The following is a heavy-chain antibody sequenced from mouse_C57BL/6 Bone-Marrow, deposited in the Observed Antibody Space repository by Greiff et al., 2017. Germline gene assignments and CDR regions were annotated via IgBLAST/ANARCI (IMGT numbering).Heavy chain of an antibody. CDR3: SRDGAYYYGSSYYYAMDY. Sequence: VKLMESGPGLVQPSQSLSITCTVSGFSLTSYGVHWVRQSPGKGLEWLGVIWSGGSTDNNAAFISRLSISKDNSKGQVLFDMNSLQADDTAIYLCSRDGAYYYGSSYYYAMDYWGQGTSVTVSS. CDR2: IWSGGST. D-gene: IGHD1-1*01. V-gene: IGHV2-2*01. J-gene: IGHJ4*01. CDR1: GFSLTSYG.